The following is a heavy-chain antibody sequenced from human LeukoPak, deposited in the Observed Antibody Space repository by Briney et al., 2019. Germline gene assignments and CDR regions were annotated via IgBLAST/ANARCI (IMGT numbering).Heavy chain of an antibody. Sequence: ASVKVSCKASGYTFTSYGISWVRQAPGQGLEWMGWISAYNGNTNYAQKLQGRVTMTTDTSTSTAYMELRSLRSDDTAVYYCARDYSSGWGIYYHYGMDVWGQGTTVTVSS. CDR2: ISAYNGNT. J-gene: IGHJ6*02. D-gene: IGHD6-19*01. V-gene: IGHV1-18*01. CDR1: GYTFTSYG. CDR3: ARDYSSGWGIYYHYGMDV.